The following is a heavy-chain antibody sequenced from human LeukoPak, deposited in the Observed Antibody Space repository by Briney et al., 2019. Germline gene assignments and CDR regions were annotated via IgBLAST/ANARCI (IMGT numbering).Heavy chain of an antibody. CDR3: ARDSSEWVAQQFDP. CDR1: GGSISSSSYY. CDR2: IYYSGST. Sequence: PSETLSLTCTVSGGSISSSSYYWGWIRQPPGKGLEWIGSIYYSGSTYYNPSLKSRVTISVDTSKNQFSLKLSSVTAADTAVYYCARDSSEWVAQQFDPWGQGILVTVSS. V-gene: IGHV4-39*02. J-gene: IGHJ5*02. D-gene: IGHD6-19*01.